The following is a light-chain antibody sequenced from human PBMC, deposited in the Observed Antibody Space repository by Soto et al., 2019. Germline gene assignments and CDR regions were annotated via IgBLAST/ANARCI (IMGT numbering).Light chain of an antibody. J-gene: IGLJ1*01. V-gene: IGLV2-14*01. CDR1: SSDVGGYNY. Sequence: QSVLTQPASVSGSPGQSIAISCTGTSSDVGGYNYVYWYQQHPGKAPKLMIHEVSNRPSGVSDRFSGSKSGNTASLTISGLQADDEADYYCSSHTSYSTRVFGTGTKVTV. CDR3: SSHTSYSTRV. CDR2: EVS.